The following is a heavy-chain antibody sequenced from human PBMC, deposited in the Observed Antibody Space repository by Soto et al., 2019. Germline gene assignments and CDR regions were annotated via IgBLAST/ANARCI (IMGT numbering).Heavy chain of an antibody. J-gene: IGHJ4*02. Sequence: QVQLVQSGAEVKKPGASVKVSCKTSGYTFASSGISWVRQAPGQGLEWMGCISAYNRNTNYAQKLQGRLTMTTDSSTSTAYMELRSLRSDDTAVYYCARVYGSGTQSAFFFDYWGQGTLVTVSS. CDR2: ISAYNRNT. CDR3: ARVYGSGTQSAFFFDY. CDR1: GYTFASSG. V-gene: IGHV1-18*04. D-gene: IGHD3-10*01.